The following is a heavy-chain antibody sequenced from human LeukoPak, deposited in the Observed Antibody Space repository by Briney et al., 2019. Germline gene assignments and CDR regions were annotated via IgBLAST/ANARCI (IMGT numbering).Heavy chain of an antibody. Sequence: PGGSLRLSCAASGFTFDDYAMSWVRQAPGKGLEWVSGINWNGASTSYADSVKGRFTISRDNAKNSLYLQLNSLRAEDTALYYCARVRVVIAATERYETFDIWGQGTMVAVSS. J-gene: IGHJ3*02. CDR2: INWNGAST. V-gene: IGHV3-20*04. CDR3: ARVRVVIAATERYETFDI. D-gene: IGHD2-2*01. CDR1: GFTFDDYA.